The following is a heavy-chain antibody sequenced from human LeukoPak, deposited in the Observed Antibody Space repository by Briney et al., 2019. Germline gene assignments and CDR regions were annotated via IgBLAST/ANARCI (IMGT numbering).Heavy chain of an antibody. J-gene: IGHJ6*03. CDR3: ARDSYYYGSGSYYRLYYYYMDV. Sequence: PSETLSLTCTVSGGSISSYYWSWIRQPAGKGLEWIGRIYTSGSTNYNPSLKSRVTMSVDTSKKQFSLKLSSVTAADTAVYYCARDSYYYGSGSYYRLYYYYMDVWGKGTTVTISS. D-gene: IGHD3-10*01. CDR2: IYTSGST. V-gene: IGHV4-4*07. CDR1: GGSISSYY.